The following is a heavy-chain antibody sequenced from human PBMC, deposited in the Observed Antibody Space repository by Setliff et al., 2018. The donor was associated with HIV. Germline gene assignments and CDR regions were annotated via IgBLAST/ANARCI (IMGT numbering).Heavy chain of an antibody. CDR3: ARVEAYSRGRGGFDP. Sequence: SETLSLTCTVSGGPISSGDYYWTWIRQHPEKGLDWIGYIYHSGTTYYDPSLRSRVTISIDTSKDQFSLDLTSVTAADTGVYYCARVEAYSRGRGGFDPWGQGTLVTVSS. J-gene: IGHJ5*02. CDR1: GGPISSGDYY. D-gene: IGHD6-19*01. CDR2: IYHSGTT. V-gene: IGHV4-31*03.